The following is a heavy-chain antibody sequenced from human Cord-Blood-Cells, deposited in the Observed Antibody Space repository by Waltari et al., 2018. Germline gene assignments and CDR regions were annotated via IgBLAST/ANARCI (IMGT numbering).Heavy chain of an antibody. CDR3: ARHPGERWAPDY. D-gene: IGHD4-17*01. CDR2: INHSGST. V-gene: IGHV4-34*01. CDR1: GGSFSGYY. Sequence: QVQLQQWGAGLLKPSATPSLTCAVYGGSFSGYYWSWIRQPPGKGLEWIGEINHSGSTNYNPSLKSRVTISVDTSKNQFSLKLSSVTAADTAVYYCARHPGERWAPDYWGQGTLVTVSS. J-gene: IGHJ4*02.